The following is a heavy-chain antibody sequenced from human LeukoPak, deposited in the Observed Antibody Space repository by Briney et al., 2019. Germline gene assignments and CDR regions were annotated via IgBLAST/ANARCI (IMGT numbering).Heavy chain of an antibody. D-gene: IGHD5-18*01. CDR2: INHSGST. CDR1: GGSFSGHY. V-gene: IGHV4-34*01. J-gene: IGHJ5*02. Sequence: SETLSLTCAVYGGSFSGHYWSWIRQPPGKGLEWIGEINHSGSTNYNPSLKSRVTISVDTSKNQFSLKLSSVTAADTAVYYCARAKGYSYGLRFDPWGQGTLVTVSS. CDR3: ARAKGYSYGLRFDP.